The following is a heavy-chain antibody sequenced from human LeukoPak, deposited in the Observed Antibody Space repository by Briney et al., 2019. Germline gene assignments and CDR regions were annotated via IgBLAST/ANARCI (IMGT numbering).Heavy chain of an antibody. V-gene: IGHV3-23*01. CDR3: AKDLSRAVAADWFDH. CDR2: ISDSGGST. CDR1: GFTFSNYD. J-gene: IGHJ5*02. Sequence: GGSLRLSRAASGFTFSNYDMSWVRQAPGKGLEWVSSISDSGGSTYYADSVKGRFTISRDNSKNTLYLQMTNLRAADTAVYYCAKDLSRAVAADWFDHWDQGYLVTVSS. D-gene: IGHD6-19*01.